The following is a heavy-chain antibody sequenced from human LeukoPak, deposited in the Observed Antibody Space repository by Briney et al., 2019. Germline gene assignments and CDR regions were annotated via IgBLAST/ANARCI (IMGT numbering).Heavy chain of an antibody. CDR3: ARETYSNYLYYFDY. V-gene: IGHV3-53*01. D-gene: IGHD4-11*01. CDR2: IYSDGST. Sequence: GGSLRLSCAASGFSFSNYDMSWVRQAPGKGLEWVSVIYSDGSTYYADSVKGRFTISRDNSKNTLYLQMNSLRAEDTAVYYCARETYSNYLYYFDYWGQGTLVAVSS. CDR1: GFSFSNYD. J-gene: IGHJ4*02.